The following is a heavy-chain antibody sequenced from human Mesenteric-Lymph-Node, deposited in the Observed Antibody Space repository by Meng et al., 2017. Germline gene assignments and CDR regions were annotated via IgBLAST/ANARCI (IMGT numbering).Heavy chain of an antibody. CDR3: ARDLINTAMVSGFDY. V-gene: IGHV3-30*04. CDR2: ISYDGSYK. Sequence: GESLKISCAASGFTFSSYAMHWVRQAPGKGLEWVAVISYDGSYKNYADSEKGRFTISRDYSKNTLYLQMNSLRPEDTAVYYCARDLINTAMVSGFDYWGQGTLVTVSS. CDR1: GFTFSSYA. J-gene: IGHJ4*02. D-gene: IGHD5-18*01.